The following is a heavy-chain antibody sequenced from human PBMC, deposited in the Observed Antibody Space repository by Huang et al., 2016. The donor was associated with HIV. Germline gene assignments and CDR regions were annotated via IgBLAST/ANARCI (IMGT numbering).Heavy chain of an antibody. CDR2: INHNGKS. Sequence: QVQLKQWGAGLLKPSETLSLSCAVYGGAFRGSSWTWIRQFPEKGLEWMGDINHNGKSSYNPSLSARVTISTDTSKNHFSLHLTSVTAADTALYYCARGFNYYASDNLGVYYFDSWGLGTLVTVSP. J-gene: IGHJ4*02. V-gene: IGHV4-34*02. CDR1: GGAFRGSS. D-gene: IGHD3-10*01. CDR3: ARGFNYYASDNLGVYYFDS.